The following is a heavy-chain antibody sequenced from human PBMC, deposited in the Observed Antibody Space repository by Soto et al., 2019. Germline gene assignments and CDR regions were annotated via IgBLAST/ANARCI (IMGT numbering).Heavy chain of an antibody. CDR3: ARVVWGSSMITFGGVIDPPDY. D-gene: IGHD3-16*02. CDR2: MNPNSGNT. V-gene: IGHV1-8*01. Sequence: GASVKVSCKASGYTFTSYDINWVRQATGQGLEWMGWMNPNSGNTGYAQKFQGRVTMTRNTSISTAYMELSSLRSEDTAVYYCARVVWGSSMITFGGVIDPPDYWGQGTLVTVSS. J-gene: IGHJ4*02. CDR1: GYTFTSYD.